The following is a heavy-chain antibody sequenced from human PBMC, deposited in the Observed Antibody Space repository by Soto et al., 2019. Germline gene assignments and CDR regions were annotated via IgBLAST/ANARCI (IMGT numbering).Heavy chain of an antibody. D-gene: IGHD3-10*01. Sequence: GGSLRLSCSASGFTFSSYPMHWVRQAPGKGLEFVSAITSNGGSTYYADSVKGRFTISRDNSKNTLYLQMSSLRAEDTAVYYCVFGSGSYYSDWGQGTLVTVSS. CDR3: VFGSGSYYSD. CDR1: GFTFSSYP. J-gene: IGHJ4*02. V-gene: IGHV3-64D*08. CDR2: ITSNGGST.